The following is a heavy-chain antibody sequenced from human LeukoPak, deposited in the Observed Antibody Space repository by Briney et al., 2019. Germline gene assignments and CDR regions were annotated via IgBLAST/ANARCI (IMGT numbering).Heavy chain of an antibody. D-gene: IGHD2-21*02. J-gene: IGHJ4*02. V-gene: IGHV4-38-2*02. CDR2: IYHSGRT. CDR1: GYSISNGYY. CDR3: ARGRPYCGGDCYFSRSYDY. Sequence: SETLSLTCTVSGYSISNGYYWGWIRQPPGKGLEWIGSIYHSGRTYYNPSLKSRVTISVDTSKNQFSLKLSSVTAADTAVYYCARGRPYCGGDCYFSRSYDYWGQGTLVTVSS.